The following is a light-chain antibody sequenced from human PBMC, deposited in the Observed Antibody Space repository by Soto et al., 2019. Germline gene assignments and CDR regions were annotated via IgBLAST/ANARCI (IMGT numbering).Light chain of an antibody. CDR3: QQYDSSTRWT. J-gene: IGKJ1*01. Sequence: EIVLTQSLVTLSLSPGERATLSCRASQSVSSSYLAWYQQKPGQAPKLLIYGASSRATGIPDRFSGSGSGTDFTLTISRLEPEDFAVYYCQQYDSSTRWTFAQGTTVEIK. CDR1: QSVSSSY. V-gene: IGKV3-20*01. CDR2: GAS.